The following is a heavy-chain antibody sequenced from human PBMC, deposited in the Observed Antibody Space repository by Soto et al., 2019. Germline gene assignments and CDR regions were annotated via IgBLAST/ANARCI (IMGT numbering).Heavy chain of an antibody. D-gene: IGHD2-2*01. CDR3: ARDALRYCSSTSCPHDYYYYYMDV. J-gene: IGHJ6*03. CDR1: GGTFSSYT. V-gene: IGHV1-69*04. Sequence: AVKVSCKASGGTFSSYTISWVRQAPGQGLEWMGRIIPILGIANYAQKFQGRVTITADKSTSTAYMELSSLRSEDTAVYYCARDALRYCSSTSCPHDYYYYYMDVWGKGTTVTVSS. CDR2: IIPILGIA.